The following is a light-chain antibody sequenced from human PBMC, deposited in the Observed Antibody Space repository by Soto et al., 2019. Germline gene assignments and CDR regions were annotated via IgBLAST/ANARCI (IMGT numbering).Light chain of an antibody. CDR2: TAS. J-gene: IGKJ2*01. CDR1: QSISTY. CDR3: QQSHRTPYT. V-gene: IGKV1-39*01. Sequence: DIQMTQSPSSLSASVGDRVTITCRASQSISTYLNWYQQKPGKAPNLLIYTASTLQTGVPSRFTGSGSGTDFTPTVTNMQPEDFATYYCQQSHRTPYTFGQGTKVEIK.